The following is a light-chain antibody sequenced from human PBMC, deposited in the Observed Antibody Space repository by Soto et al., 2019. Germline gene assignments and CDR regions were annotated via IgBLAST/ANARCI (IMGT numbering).Light chain of an antibody. V-gene: IGLV2-14*01. CDR1: SSDVGGYNY. Sequence: QSVLTQPASVSGSPGQSITISCTGTSSDVGGYNYVSWYEQYPGKAPKLLISEVSNRPSGVSNRFSGSKSSNTASLTISGLQAEDEANYFCISYTDFSGPYVFGTGTKVTV. CDR3: ISYTDFSGPYV. CDR2: EVS. J-gene: IGLJ1*01.